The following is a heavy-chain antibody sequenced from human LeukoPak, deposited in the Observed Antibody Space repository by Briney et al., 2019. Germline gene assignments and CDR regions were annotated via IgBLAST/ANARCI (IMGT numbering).Heavy chain of an antibody. Sequence: GGSLRLSCAASGFTFSTLEINWVRQAPGKGLEWVSYISSSGSTIYYADSVKGRFTISRDNAKNSLYLQMNSLRAEDTAVYYCARVDGSGSLDPWGQGTLVTVSS. CDR3: ARVDGSGSLDP. D-gene: IGHD3-10*01. V-gene: IGHV3-48*03. CDR1: GFTFSTLE. J-gene: IGHJ5*02. CDR2: ISSSGSTI.